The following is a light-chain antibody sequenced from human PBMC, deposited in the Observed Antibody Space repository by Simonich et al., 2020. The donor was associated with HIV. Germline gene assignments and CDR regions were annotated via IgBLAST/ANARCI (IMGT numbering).Light chain of an antibody. CDR2: AAS. Sequence: IQMTQSPSSMSASIGDRVTITCRASQSISNYLNWYQQKVGKAPKLLISAASNLQSGVPSRFSGSGSGTDFTLTINSLQPEDFATYSCQQSYSTPITFGQGTRLEIK. CDR3: QQSYSTPIT. CDR1: QSISNY. J-gene: IGKJ5*01. V-gene: IGKV1-39*01.